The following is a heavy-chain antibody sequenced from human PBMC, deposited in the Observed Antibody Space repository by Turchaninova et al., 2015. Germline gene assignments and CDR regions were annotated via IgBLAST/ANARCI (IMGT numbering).Heavy chain of an antibody. CDR3: ASPYGVDV. CDR2: ITESGCST. V-gene: IGHV3-23*04. Sequence: EVQLVGSGGVLVQPGGSRRLSCAASGLTFVNCAMSWGRQAPGKGLECVSAITESGCSTYDADSVKGRFTISRDNSKNTLYLQMNSLRADDTAVYYCASPYGVDVWGQGTTVTVSS. CDR1: GLTFVNCA. J-gene: IGHJ6*02.